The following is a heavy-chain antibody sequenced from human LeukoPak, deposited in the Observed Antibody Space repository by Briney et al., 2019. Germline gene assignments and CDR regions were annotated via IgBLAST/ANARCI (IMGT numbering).Heavy chain of an antibody. CDR3: ARRGYINGWFQGNSCDS. Sequence: PGGSLRLSCAASGFIFRSYAMSWVRQTPGKGLEWVSAISGSTATTYYADSVKGRFTISRDNSNNMLYLQMNSLRADDTALYYCARRGYINGWFQGNSCDSWGQGTQVTVSS. V-gene: IGHV3-23*01. J-gene: IGHJ4*02. D-gene: IGHD6-19*01. CDR1: GFIFRSYA. CDR2: ISGSTATT.